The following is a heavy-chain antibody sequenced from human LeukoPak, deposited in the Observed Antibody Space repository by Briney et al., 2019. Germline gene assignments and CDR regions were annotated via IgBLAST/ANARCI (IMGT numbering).Heavy chain of an antibody. Sequence: PGRSLRLSCAASGFSFNSFAMHWVRQAPGKGLEWVAVISNDGGNKYYADSVKGRFTVSRDNSKNTLYLQMNSLRAEDTAVYYCARAAVGPFDYWGQGTLVTVSS. CDR2: ISNDGGNK. CDR1: GFSFNSFA. CDR3: ARAAVGPFDY. V-gene: IGHV3-30-3*01. J-gene: IGHJ4*02.